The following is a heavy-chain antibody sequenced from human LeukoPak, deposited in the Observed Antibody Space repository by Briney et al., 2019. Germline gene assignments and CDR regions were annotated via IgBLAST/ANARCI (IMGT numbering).Heavy chain of an antibody. CDR1: GFTVSNDH. D-gene: IGHD2-2*02. CDR2: IYSGGST. J-gene: IGHJ4*02. CDR3: ARGASIGPVIFDY. V-gene: IGHV3-66*01. Sequence: QTGGSLRLSCAASGFTVSNDHMSWVRQAPGKGLEWVSLIYSGGSTYYADSVKGRFTISRDTSKNTLFLQMNSLRAEDAAVYYCARGASIGPVIFDYWGQGTLVTVSS.